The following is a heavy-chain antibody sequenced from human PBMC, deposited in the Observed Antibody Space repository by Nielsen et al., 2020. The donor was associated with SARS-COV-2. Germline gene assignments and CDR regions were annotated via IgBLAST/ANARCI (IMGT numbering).Heavy chain of an antibody. J-gene: IGHJ6*02. D-gene: IGHD6-6*01. CDR3: TFVHDYYYYGMDV. CDR2: ISSSSSYT. CDR1: GFTFSDYY. V-gene: IGHV3-11*03. Sequence: GESLKISCAASGFTFSDYYMSWIRQAPGKGLEWVSYISSSSSYTNYADSVKGRFTISRDNAKNSLYLQMNSLRAEDTAVYYCTFVHDYYYYGMDVWGQGTTVTVSS.